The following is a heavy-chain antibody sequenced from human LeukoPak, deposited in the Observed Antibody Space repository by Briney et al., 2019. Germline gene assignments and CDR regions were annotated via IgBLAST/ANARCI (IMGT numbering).Heavy chain of an antibody. J-gene: IGHJ5*02. D-gene: IGHD3-3*01. CDR3: ARGKGTRITIFGVASSGWLDP. CDR1: GFTFSSYG. CDR2: IWYDGSNK. V-gene: IGHV3-33*01. Sequence: GGSLRLSCAASGFTFSSYGMHWVRQAPGKGLEWVAVIWYDGSNKYYADSVKGRFTISRDNSKNTLYLQMNSLRAEDTAVYYCARGKGTRITIFGVASSGWLDPWGQGTLVTVSS.